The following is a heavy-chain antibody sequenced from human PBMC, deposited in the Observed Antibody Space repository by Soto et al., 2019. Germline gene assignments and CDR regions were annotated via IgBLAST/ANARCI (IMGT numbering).Heavy chain of an antibody. V-gene: IGHV3-23*01. CDR2: ISGSGENT. J-gene: IGHJ4*02. CDR3: AKPLGSESYLPFDY. D-gene: IGHD3-10*01. Sequence: EVQLLESGGGLVQPGGSLRLSCAASGFTFSIYGLSWVRQAPGKGLEWVSAISGSGENTYYADSVKGRFTISRDNPKNPLYLQMNSPRAEDTAVYYCAKPLGSESYLPFDYWGQGTLVTVSS. CDR1: GFTFSIYG.